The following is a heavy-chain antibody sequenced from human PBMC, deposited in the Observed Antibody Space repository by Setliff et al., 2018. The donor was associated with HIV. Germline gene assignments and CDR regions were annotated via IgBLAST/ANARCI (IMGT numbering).Heavy chain of an antibody. CDR2: IRADGINK. CDR3: AKDISGYSY. Sequence: PGGSLRLSCVASGFMFSSHGMHWVRQAPGKGLECLAFIRADGINKYHADSVKGRFTISRDNSKNTLYLEMNNLRTEDTAVYYCAKDISGYSYWGQGTQVTVSS. D-gene: IGHD3-22*01. CDR1: GFMFSSHG. V-gene: IGHV3-30*02. J-gene: IGHJ4*02.